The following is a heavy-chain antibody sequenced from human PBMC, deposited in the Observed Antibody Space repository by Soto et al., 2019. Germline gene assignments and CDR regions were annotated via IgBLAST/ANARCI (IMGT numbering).Heavy chain of an antibody. CDR2: IYHSGST. Sequence: SETLSLTCTVPGGSISGYYWIWMRQPPGKGLEWIGYIYHSGSTYYNPSLKSRVTISVDRSKNQFSLKLSSVTAADTAVYYCARVPDRWGQGTLVTVSS. J-gene: IGHJ5*02. D-gene: IGHD2-2*01. CDR3: ARVPDR. CDR1: GGSISGYY. V-gene: IGHV4-59*12.